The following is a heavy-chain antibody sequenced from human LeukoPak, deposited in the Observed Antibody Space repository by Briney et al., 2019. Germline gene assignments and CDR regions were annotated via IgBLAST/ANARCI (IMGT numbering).Heavy chain of an antibody. J-gene: IGHJ3*02. CDR3: ATNVVTDAFDI. Sequence: ASVKVSCKASGGTFRSYAISWVRQAPGKGLEWVSFIYSDNTHYSDSVKGRFTISRDNSKNTLYLQMSSLRAEDTAVYYCATNVVTDAFDIWGQGTMVTVSS. CDR2: IYSDNT. V-gene: IGHV3-53*01. CDR1: GGTFRSYA. D-gene: IGHD3-22*01.